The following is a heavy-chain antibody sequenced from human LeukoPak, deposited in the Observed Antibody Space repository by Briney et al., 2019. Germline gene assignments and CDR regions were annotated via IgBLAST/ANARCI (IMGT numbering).Heavy chain of an antibody. CDR2: VKQDGSEK. CDR3: ARGGDYEFIRPAAY. D-gene: IGHD4-17*01. J-gene: IGHJ4*02. Sequence: PGGSLRLSCAASGFTFSNYWMSWVRQAPGKGLEWVANVKQDGSEKYYVDSVKGRFTISRDNAGNSLFLQMNSLRAEDTAVYYCARGGDYEFIRPAAYWGQGTLVTVSS. V-gene: IGHV3-7*03. CDR1: GFTFSNYW.